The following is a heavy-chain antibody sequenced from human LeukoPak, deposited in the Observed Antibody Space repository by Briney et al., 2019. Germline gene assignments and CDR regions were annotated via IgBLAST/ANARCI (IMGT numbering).Heavy chain of an antibody. D-gene: IGHD3-10*01. Sequence: PGGSLRLSCAASGFTFSSFAMHWVRQAPGKGLEWVSAISGSGGSTYYADSVKGRFTISRDNSKNTLYLQMNSLRAEDTAVYYCAKGNTMVRGPKGSFDIWGQGTMVTVSS. J-gene: IGHJ3*02. CDR2: ISGSGGST. CDR1: GFTFSSFA. CDR3: AKGNTMVRGPKGSFDI. V-gene: IGHV3-23*01.